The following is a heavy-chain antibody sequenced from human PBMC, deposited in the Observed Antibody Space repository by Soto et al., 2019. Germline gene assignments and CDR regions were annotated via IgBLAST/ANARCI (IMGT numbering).Heavy chain of an antibody. CDR1: GYTFTGYY. D-gene: IGHD3-10*01. CDR2: INPNSGGT. V-gene: IGHV1-2*02. CDR3: ARFTTIVRGDIFDY. Sequence: QVQLVQSGAEVTKPGASVKVSCKASGYTFTGYYMHWVRQAPGQGLEWMGWINPNSGGTNYAEKFEGRVTMTRDTAISTAYMELSRLRSDDTAVYYCARFTTIVRGDIFDYWGQGTLFTVSS. J-gene: IGHJ4*02.